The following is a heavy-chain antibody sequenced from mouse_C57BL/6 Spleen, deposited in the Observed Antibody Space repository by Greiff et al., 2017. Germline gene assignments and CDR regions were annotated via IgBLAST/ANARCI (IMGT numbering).Heavy chain of an antibody. Sequence: QVQLKQPGAELVRPGTSVKLSCKASGYTFTSYWMHWVKQRPGQGLEWIGVIDPSDSYTNYNQKFKGKATLTVDTSSSTAYMQLSSLTSEDSAVYYCAREKEQLRLAMDYWGQGTSVTVSS. CDR3: AREKEQLRLAMDY. J-gene: IGHJ4*01. CDR2: IDPSDSYT. CDR1: GYTFTSYW. D-gene: IGHD3-2*02. V-gene: IGHV1-59*01.